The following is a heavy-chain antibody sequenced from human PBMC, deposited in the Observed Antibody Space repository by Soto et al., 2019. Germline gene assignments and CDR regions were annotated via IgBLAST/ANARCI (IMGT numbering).Heavy chain of an antibody. CDR2: IGTAGDT. CDR1: GFTFSSYD. V-gene: IGHV3-13*01. Sequence: GGSLRLSCAASGFTFSSYDMHWVRQATGKGLEWVSAIGTAGDTYYPGSVKGRFTISRENAKNSLYLQMNSLRAEDTAVYYCAREKVAIFGNYYYGMDVWGQGTTVTVSS. CDR3: AREKVAIFGNYYYGMDV. D-gene: IGHD3-3*01. J-gene: IGHJ6*02.